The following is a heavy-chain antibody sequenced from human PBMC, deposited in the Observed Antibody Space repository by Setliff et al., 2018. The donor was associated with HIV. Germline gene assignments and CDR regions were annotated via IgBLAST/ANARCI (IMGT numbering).Heavy chain of an antibody. CDR2: FDPEDGEK. CDR3: ATITFYYDSSGSQNKKSYFFDY. Sequence: ASVKVSCKVSGYTLAEISMHWVRQAPGKGLEWMGGFDPEDGEKVYAQRFPGTVTMTEDTSTDTAYMELTSLTSEDTAVYYCATITFYYDSSGSQNKKSYFFDYWGQGTLVTVSS. V-gene: IGHV1-24*01. J-gene: IGHJ4*02. CDR1: GYTLAEIS. D-gene: IGHD3-22*01.